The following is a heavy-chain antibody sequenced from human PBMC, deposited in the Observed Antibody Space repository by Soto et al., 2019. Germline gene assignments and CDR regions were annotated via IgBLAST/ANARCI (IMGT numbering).Heavy chain of an antibody. D-gene: IGHD6-13*01. Sequence: TSETLSLTCAVYGGSFSGYYWSWIRQPPGKGLEWIGEINYSGSTYYNPSLKSRVTISVDTSKNQFSLKLSSVTAADTAVYYCARQSSSWYREYYFDYWGQGTLVTVSS. V-gene: IGHV4-34*01. CDR1: GGSFSGYY. CDR2: INYSGST. J-gene: IGHJ4*02. CDR3: ARQSSSWYREYYFDY.